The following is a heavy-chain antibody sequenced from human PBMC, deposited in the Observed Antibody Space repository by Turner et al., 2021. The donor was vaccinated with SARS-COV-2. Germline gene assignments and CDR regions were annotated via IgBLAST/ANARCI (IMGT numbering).Heavy chain of an antibody. J-gene: IGHJ4*02. CDR3: AKQSGPYCSGGSCYGGIFDY. Sequence: QVQRVESGGGVVQPGRSRRLSCAASGLTLSSYGMHWVRQAPGKGLEWVAVTSYDGSDKNYADSVKGRFTISRDNSKNTLYLNSLRAEDTAVYYCAKQSGPYCSGGSCYGGIFDYWGQGTLVTVSS. CDR1: GLTLSSYG. D-gene: IGHD2-15*01. V-gene: IGHV3-30*18. CDR2: TSYDGSDK.